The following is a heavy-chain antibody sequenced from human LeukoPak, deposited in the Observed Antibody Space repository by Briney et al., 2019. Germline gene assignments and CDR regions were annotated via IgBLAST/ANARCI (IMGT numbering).Heavy chain of an antibody. V-gene: IGHV4-39*07. CDR1: GGSISSSSYY. J-gene: IGHJ5*02. D-gene: IGHD3-9*01. CDR3: ARAGILTGFTP. CDR2: IYYSGST. Sequence: PSETLSLTCTVSGGSISSSSYYWGWIRQPPGKGLEWIGSIYYSGSTYYNPSLKSRVTISVDTSKNQFSLKLSSVTAADTAVYYCARAGILTGFTPWGQGTLVTVSS.